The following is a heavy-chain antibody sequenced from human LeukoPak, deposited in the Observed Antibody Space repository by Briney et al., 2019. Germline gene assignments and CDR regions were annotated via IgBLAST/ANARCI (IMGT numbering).Heavy chain of an antibody. CDR3: ARGDFWSGYSTGRY. CDR2: IYSGGST. CDR1: GFTVTTIY. V-gene: IGHV3-53*04. Sequence: PGGSPRLSCAASGFTVTTIYTSWVRQAPGKGLEWVSVIYSGGSTYYADSVKGRFTISRHNSKNTLYLQMDSLRDEDTAVYYCARGDFWSGYSTGRYWGREPWSPCPQ. J-gene: IGHJ4*02. D-gene: IGHD3-3*01.